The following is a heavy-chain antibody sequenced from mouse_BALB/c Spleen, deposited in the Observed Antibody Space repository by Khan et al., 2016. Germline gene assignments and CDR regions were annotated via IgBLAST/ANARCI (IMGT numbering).Heavy chain of an antibody. CDR2: IFPGSINT. CDR3: ASSYYYGSPYYFDY. V-gene: IGHV1-66*01. D-gene: IGHD1-1*01. Sequence: QVQLQQSGPELVKPGASVKISCKASGYSFTSYYIHWVKQRPGQGLEWIGGIFPGSINTKYNEKFKGKATLTADTSTSTAYMQLSSLTSEDSAVYFCASSYYYGSPYYFDYWGQGTTLTVSS. CDR1: GYSFTSYY. J-gene: IGHJ2*01.